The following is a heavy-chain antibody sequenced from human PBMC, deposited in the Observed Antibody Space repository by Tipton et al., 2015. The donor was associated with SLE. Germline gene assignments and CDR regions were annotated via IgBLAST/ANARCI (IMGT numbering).Heavy chain of an antibody. J-gene: IGHJ6*03. CDR3: ARGPALDSTGYYMDV. Sequence: GSLRLSCAASRFTFSNSDMNWVRQAPGRGLEWVSYISTSGSTIYYADSVKGRFTISRDNAKNSLYLQMSSLRGEDAALYYCARGPALDSTGYYMDVWGKGTTVTVSS. CDR1: RFTFSNSD. D-gene: IGHD3/OR15-3a*01. CDR2: ISTSGSTI. V-gene: IGHV3-48*03.